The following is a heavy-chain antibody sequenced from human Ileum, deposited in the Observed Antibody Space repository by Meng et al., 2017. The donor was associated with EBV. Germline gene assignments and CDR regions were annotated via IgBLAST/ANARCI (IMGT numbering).Heavy chain of an antibody. Sequence: QGQLQCPGPGLVKPSGTLSLTCIYPDRYITNNYRWSWVRQPPGKGLEWIGEIYYSGNTYYNPSLKSRVTISVDKSNNQFSLRLSSVTAADTAVYYCARGGSGYYYGSGFDYWGQGTLVTVSS. D-gene: IGHD3-10*01. V-gene: IGHV4-4*02. J-gene: IGHJ4*02. CDR2: IYYSGNT. CDR1: DRYITNNYR. CDR3: ARGGSGYYYGSGFDY.